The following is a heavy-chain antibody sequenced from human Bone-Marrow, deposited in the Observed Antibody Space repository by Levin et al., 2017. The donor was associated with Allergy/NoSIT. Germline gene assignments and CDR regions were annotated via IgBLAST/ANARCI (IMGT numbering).Heavy chain of an antibody. D-gene: IGHD3-10*01. Sequence: GESLKISCKASGYTFSDYGISWVRQAPGQGPEWLGWISGYTRKTNYAQKFQGRVTMTTDTSTTTAYMELTNRRSDDTGVYYCARIWTDFYGSGSYRSDYWGQGTLVTVSS. CDR2: ISGYTRKT. V-gene: IGHV1-18*04. J-gene: IGHJ4*02. CDR1: GYTFSDYG. CDR3: ARIWTDFYGSGSYRSDY.